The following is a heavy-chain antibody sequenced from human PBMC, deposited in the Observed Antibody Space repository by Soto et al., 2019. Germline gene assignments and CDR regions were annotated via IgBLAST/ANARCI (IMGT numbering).Heavy chain of an antibody. CDR2: FNPNSGDT. J-gene: IGHJ4*02. CDR3: AREASAVISLDY. CDR1: GYTFTSYY. V-gene: IGHV1-2*02. D-gene: IGHD6-19*01. Sequence: ASVKVSCKASGYTFTSYYMHWVRQAPGQGLEWVGWFNPNSGDTIYAQKFQGRVTLTGDTSISTAYMELYSLTSDDTAVYYCAREASAVISLDYWGQGTLVTVSP.